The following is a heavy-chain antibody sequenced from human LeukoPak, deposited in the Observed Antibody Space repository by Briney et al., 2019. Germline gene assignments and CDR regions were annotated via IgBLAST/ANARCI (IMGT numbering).Heavy chain of an antibody. CDR3: AKTPRKDYYYGMDV. CDR1: GFTFSSYG. V-gene: IGHV3-30*18. Sequence: GRSLRLSCAASGFTFSSYGMHWVRQAPGKGLEWVAVISYDGSNKYYAGSVKGRFTISRDSSKNTLYLQMNSLRAEDTAVYYCAKTPRKDYYYGMDVWGKGTTVTVSS. J-gene: IGHJ6*04. CDR2: ISYDGSNK.